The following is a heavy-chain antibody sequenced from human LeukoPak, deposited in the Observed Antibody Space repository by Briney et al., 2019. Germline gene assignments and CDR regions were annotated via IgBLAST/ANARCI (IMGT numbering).Heavy chain of an antibody. Sequence: SGGSLRLSCAASGFSFSSHGMSWVRQAPGKGLEWVSAISGSGGSTYYADSVKGRFTISRDNSKNTLYLQMNSLRAEDTAVYYCAKGRYSSGWLLPYYVDYWGQGTLVTVSS. CDR2: ISGSGGST. CDR3: AKGRYSSGWLLPYYVDY. V-gene: IGHV3-23*01. CDR1: GFSFSSHG. J-gene: IGHJ4*02. D-gene: IGHD6-19*01.